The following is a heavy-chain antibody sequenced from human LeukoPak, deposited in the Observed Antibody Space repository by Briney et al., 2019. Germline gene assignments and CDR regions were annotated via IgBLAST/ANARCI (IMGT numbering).Heavy chain of an antibody. Sequence: GGSLRLSCAAYGFRFSDHYMIWIRQAPGKGLEWISYISTSSGDTQYADSVKGRFAISRDNAEGSLFLQMNSLRVEDTAVYYCGVAAAGNFYDGLDVWGQGTTVTVSS. CDR1: GFRFSDHY. V-gene: IGHV3-11*03. J-gene: IGHJ6*02. CDR2: ISTSSGDT. D-gene: IGHD6-13*01. CDR3: GVAAAGNFYDGLDV.